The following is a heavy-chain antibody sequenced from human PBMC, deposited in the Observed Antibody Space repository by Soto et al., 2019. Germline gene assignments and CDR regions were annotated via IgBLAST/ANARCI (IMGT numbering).Heavy chain of an antibody. D-gene: IGHD1-7*01. Sequence: GGSLRLSCAASGFTFSSYSMNWVRQAPGKGLEWVSYIRSSSDTIYYADSVKGRFTISRDNAKNQFSLHLNSVTPEDTAVYYCAGTSSLQWYYMDVWDKGTTVTVSS. V-gene: IGHV3-48*01. J-gene: IGHJ6*03. CDR2: IRSSSDTI. CDR1: GFTFSSYS. CDR3: AGTSSLQWYYMDV.